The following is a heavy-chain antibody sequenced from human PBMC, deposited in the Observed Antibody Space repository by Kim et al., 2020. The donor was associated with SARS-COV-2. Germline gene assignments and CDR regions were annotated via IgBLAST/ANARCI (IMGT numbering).Heavy chain of an antibody. CDR3: ARVGEMATNDY. J-gene: IGHJ4*02. CDR2: NK. Sequence: NKYYADTVKCRFTISRDNSKNTLYLQMNSLRAEDTAVYYCARVGEMATNDYWGQGTLVTVSS. V-gene: IGHV3-30*01. D-gene: IGHD3-10*01.